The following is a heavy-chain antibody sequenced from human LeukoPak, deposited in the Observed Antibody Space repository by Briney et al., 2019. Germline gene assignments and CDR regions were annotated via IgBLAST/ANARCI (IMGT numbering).Heavy chain of an antibody. CDR1: GDSVSSNSAA. D-gene: IGHD1-26*01. CDR3: ASTVGATHAFDI. CDR2: TYYRSKWYN. V-gene: IGHV6-1*01. J-gene: IGHJ3*02. Sequence: SQTLSLTCAISGDSVSSNSAAWSWIRQSPSRGLEWLGRTYYRSKWYNDYAVSVKSRITINPDTSKNQFSLQLNSVTPEDTAVYYCASTVGATHAFDIWGQGTMVTVSS.